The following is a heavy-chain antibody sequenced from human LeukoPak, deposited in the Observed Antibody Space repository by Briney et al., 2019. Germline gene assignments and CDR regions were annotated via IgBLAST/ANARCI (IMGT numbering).Heavy chain of an antibody. Sequence: PGGSLRLSCAASGFTFSFHAMSWVRQAPGKGLEWISSISGDGDSTHYADSVKGRFTISRDNSKNTLYLQMNSLRAEDTAVYYCAKDYGDYGRKDWYFDLWGRGTLVTVSS. CDR3: AKDYGDYGRKDWYFDL. V-gene: IGHV3-23*01. CDR1: GFTFSFHA. D-gene: IGHD4-17*01. CDR2: ISGDGDST. J-gene: IGHJ2*01.